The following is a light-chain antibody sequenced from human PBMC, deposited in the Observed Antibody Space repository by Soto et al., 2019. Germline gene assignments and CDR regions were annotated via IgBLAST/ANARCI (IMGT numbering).Light chain of an antibody. CDR2: LNSDGSY. V-gene: IGLV4-69*01. J-gene: IGLJ2*01. CDR1: RRHSSYA. CDR3: QTWGTGIRI. Sequence: QLVLTQSPSASASPGASVKLTCTLSRRHSSYAIAWYQQQAEKGPRYLMKLNSDGSYSKGDGIPDRFSGSSSGAERYLTISSLQSEDEADYYCQTWGTGIRIFGGGTKLTVL.